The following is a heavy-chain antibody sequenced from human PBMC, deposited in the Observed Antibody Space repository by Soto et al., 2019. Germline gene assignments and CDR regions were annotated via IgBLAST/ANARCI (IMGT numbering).Heavy chain of an antibody. V-gene: IGHV1-3*01. J-gene: IGHJ5*02. Sequence: ASVKVSCKASGYTFTSYAMHWVRQAPGQRLEWMGWINAGNGNTKYSQKFQGRVTITRDTSASTAYMELSSLRSEDTAVYYCARDLDVSSSWYRDTGWFDPWGQGTLVTVSS. D-gene: IGHD6-13*01. CDR1: GYTFTSYA. CDR2: INAGNGNT. CDR3: ARDLDVSSSWYRDTGWFDP.